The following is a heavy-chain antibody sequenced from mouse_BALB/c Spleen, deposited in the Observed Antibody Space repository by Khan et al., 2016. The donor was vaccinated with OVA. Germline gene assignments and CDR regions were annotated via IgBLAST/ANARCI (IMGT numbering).Heavy chain of an antibody. Sequence: EVELVESGGGLVRPGGSLTLSCAASGFSFTSYTMSWVRQTPEKRLEWVATNSSGSTYTYYPDSVKGRFTISRDNAKNTLYLQMSSLKSEDTAMYYCTRDGNCANWYFDVWGAGTTVTVSS. D-gene: IGHD2-1*01. CDR2: NSSGSTYT. CDR3: TRDGNCANWYFDV. J-gene: IGHJ1*01. CDR1: GFSFTSYT. V-gene: IGHV5-6-4*01.